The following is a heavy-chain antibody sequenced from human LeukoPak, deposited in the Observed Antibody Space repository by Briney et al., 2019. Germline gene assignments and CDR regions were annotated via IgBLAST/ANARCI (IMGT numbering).Heavy chain of an antibody. V-gene: IGHV4-30-4*08. CDR2: LYYSGST. CDR3: AREQAAVADFDY. CDR1: GGSISSGNYY. J-gene: IGHJ4*02. Sequence: PSETLSLTCTVSGGSISSGNYYWRWIRPPPGKGLEWIEYLYYSGSTYYHPSLKSRVTISVDTSKDQFSLKLSSVTAADTAVYYCAREQAAVADFDYWGQGTLVTVSS. D-gene: IGHD6-19*01.